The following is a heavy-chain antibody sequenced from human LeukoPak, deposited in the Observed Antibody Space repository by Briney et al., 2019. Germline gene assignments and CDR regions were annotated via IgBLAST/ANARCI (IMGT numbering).Heavy chain of an antibody. CDR1: GSRFTSYC. D-gene: IGHD1-26*01. Sequence: GGPLHFSFTASGSRFTSYCIGWVRQMPAKGREWRGMSYPGDSDPRYTPSFQAQVTISADKSISTASLQWSSLKASDTAMYYRARRIVGATNWFDPWGQGTLVTVSS. CDR3: ARRIVGATNWFDP. CDR2: SYPGDSDP. V-gene: IGHV5-51*01. J-gene: IGHJ5*02.